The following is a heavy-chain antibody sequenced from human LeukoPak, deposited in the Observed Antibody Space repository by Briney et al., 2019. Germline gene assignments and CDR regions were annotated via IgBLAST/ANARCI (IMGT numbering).Heavy chain of an antibody. CDR3: ARGIGDGYPTGIDY. CDR1: GGSISSSSYY. J-gene: IGHJ4*02. D-gene: IGHD5-24*01. V-gene: IGHV4-39*01. Sequence: SETLSLTCTVSGGSISSSSYYWGWIRQPPGKGLEWIGSIYYSGSTYYNPSLKSRVTISVDTSKNLFFLKLSSVTAAETAVYYCARGIGDGYPTGIDYCCQGTLVTVSS. CDR2: IYYSGST.